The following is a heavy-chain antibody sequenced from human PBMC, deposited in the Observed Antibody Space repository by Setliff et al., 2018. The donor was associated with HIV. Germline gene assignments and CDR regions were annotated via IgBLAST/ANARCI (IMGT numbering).Heavy chain of an antibody. J-gene: IGHJ5*02. D-gene: IGHD6-19*01. CDR3: ARLNQQWLVRDSGSNWFDP. Sequence: PSETLSLTCTVSGASISSFYWSWIRQPPGKGLDWIGYIYYSGSTNYNPSLKSRVTMSVDTSKNRFSLKLNSVTAADTAVYSCARLNQQWLVRDSGSNWFDPWGQGILVTSPQ. V-gene: IGHV4-59*08. CDR1: GASISSFY. CDR2: IYYSGST.